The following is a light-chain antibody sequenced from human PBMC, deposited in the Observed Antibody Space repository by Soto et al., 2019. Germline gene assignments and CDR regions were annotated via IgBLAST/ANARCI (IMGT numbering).Light chain of an antibody. J-gene: IGKJ2*01. CDR3: QQYNGYSET. Sequence: DIQMTQSPSTLSASVGDRVTITCRASQSISTWVAWYQQKQGRVPKPLIYAASTLESGVPSRFSGSGSGTEFTLTISILQPDDFATYYCQQYNGYSETFGQGTKLEIK. V-gene: IGKV1-5*03. CDR2: AAS. CDR1: QSISTW.